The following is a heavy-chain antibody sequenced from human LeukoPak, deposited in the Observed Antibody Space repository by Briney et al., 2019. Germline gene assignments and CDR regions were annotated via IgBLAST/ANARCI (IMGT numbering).Heavy chain of an antibody. V-gene: IGHV3-30*18. D-gene: IGHD3-3*01. Sequence: GGSLRLSCAASGFTFSSYGMHWVRQAPGKGLEWVAVISYDGSNKYYADSVKGRFTISRDNSKNTLYLQMNSLRAEDTAVYYCAKDSLRSLDYWGQGTLDTVSS. CDR1: GFTFSSYG. CDR3: AKDSLRSLDY. J-gene: IGHJ4*02. CDR2: ISYDGSNK.